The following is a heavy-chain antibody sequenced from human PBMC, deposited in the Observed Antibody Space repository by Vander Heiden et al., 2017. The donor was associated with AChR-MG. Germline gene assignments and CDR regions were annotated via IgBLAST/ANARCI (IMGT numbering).Heavy chain of an antibody. V-gene: IGHV1-2*02. CDR2: INPNSGGT. CDR1: GYTLTGDD. CDR3: ARGLGDTANLAPYFDY. D-gene: IGHD5-18*01. Sequence: QALLVQSGAAVKNPGAAVKVSCKASGYTLTGDDMHWVRQAPGQGLEWMGWINPNSGGTNYAQKFQGRVTMTRDTSISTAYMELSRLRSDDTAVYYCARGLGDTANLAPYFDYWGQGTLVTVSS. J-gene: IGHJ4*02.